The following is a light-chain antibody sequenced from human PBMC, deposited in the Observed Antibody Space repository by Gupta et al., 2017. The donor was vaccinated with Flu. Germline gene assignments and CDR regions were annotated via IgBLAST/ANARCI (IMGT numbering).Light chain of an antibody. V-gene: IGKV1-39*01. CDR3: QQSNDYPLT. Sequence: DIQMTQSPSSLSASIGDRVTITCRASQSISTYLNWYQQKAGGAPRLLIYAASSLQSGVPSRFSGSGSGTEFALTISSLQPEDFATYYCQQSNDYPLTFGPGTKIDLK. CDR2: AAS. J-gene: IGKJ3*01. CDR1: QSISTY.